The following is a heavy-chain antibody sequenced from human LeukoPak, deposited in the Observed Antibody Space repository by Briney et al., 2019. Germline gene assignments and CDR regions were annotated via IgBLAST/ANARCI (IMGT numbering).Heavy chain of an antibody. CDR3: AKDKAGDIVVVPAGRPNAFDI. J-gene: IGHJ3*02. D-gene: IGHD2-2*01. Sequence: GGSLRLSCAVSGFTFDDYAMHWVRQAPGKGLEWVSGISWNSGGIGYADSVKGRLTISRDNAKNSLYLQMNSLRAEDMALYYCAKDKAGDIVVVPAGRPNAFDIWGQGTMVTVSS. CDR1: GFTFDDYA. CDR2: ISWNSGGI. V-gene: IGHV3-9*03.